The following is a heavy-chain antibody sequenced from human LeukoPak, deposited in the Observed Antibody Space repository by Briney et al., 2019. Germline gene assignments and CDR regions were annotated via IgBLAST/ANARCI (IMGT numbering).Heavy chain of an antibody. J-gene: IGHJ3*02. CDR2: IYYSGST. CDR3: ARAIRYEAFDI. D-gene: IGHD3-3*02. Sequence: PSETLSPTCTVSGGSISSYYWSWIRQPPGKGLEWIGYIYYSGSTNYNPSLKSRVTISVDTSKNQFSLKLSSVTAADTAVYYCARAIRYEAFDIWGQGTMVTVSS. CDR1: GGSISSYY. V-gene: IGHV4-59*01.